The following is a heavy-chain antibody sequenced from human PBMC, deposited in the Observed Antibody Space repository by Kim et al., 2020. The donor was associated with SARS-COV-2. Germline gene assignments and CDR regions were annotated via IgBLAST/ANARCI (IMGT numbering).Heavy chain of an antibody. CDR1: GFTFSSYA. Sequence: GGSLRLSCAASGFTFSSYAMHWVRQAPGKGLEWVAVISYDGSNKYYADSVKGRFTISRDNSKNTLYLQMNSLRAEDTAVYYCARGAELFYYYYGMDVWGQGTTVTVSS. CDR2: ISYDGSNK. CDR3: ARGAELFYYYYGMDV. D-gene: IGHD3-10*01. J-gene: IGHJ6*02. V-gene: IGHV3-30*04.